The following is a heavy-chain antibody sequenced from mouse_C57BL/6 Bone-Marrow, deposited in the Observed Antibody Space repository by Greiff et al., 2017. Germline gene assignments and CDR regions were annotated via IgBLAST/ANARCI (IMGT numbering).Heavy chain of an antibody. J-gene: IGHJ2*01. D-gene: IGHD1-1*01. CDR1: GFTFSDYG. CDR2: ISSGSSTI. V-gene: IGHV5-17*01. CDR3: ARNPLFITTVVHFDY. Sequence: EVKLVESGGGLVKPGGSLKLSCAASGFTFSDYGMHWVRQAPEKGLEWVAYISSGSSTIYYADTVKGRFTISRDNAKKTLFLQMTSLRSEDTAMYYCARNPLFITTVVHFDYWGQGTTLTVSS.